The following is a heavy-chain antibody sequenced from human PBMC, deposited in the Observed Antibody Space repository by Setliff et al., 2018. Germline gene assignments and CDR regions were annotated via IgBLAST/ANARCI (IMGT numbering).Heavy chain of an antibody. V-gene: IGHV1-2*02. Sequence: ASVKVSCKASGYTFTGYYMHWVRQAPGQGPEWMGWINPNSGGTSYAQRFQGRVTMTRDPSIGTAYMELNSLRSDDTAVYYCVRPAAIPEPGAGVLGWGQGTLVTVSS. CDR3: VRPAAIPEPGAGVLG. CDR1: GYTFTGYY. CDR2: INPNSGGT. D-gene: IGHD2-2*02. J-gene: IGHJ4*02.